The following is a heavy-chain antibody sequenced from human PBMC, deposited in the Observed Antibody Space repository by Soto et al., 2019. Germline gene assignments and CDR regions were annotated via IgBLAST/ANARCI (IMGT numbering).Heavy chain of an antibody. Sequence: PGGSLRLSCAASGFTFSSYWVSWVRQAPGKGLEWVANIKQDGSEKYYVDSVKGRFTISRDNAKNSRYLQMNSLRAEDTAVYYCARVLWSGYTIDYWGQGTLVTVSA. V-gene: IGHV3-7*04. CDR3: ARVLWSGYTIDY. J-gene: IGHJ4*02. D-gene: IGHD3-3*01. CDR2: IKQDGSEK. CDR1: GFTFSSYW.